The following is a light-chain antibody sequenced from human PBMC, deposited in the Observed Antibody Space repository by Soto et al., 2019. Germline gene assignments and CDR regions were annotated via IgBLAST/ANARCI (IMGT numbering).Light chain of an antibody. V-gene: IGLV6-57*04. J-gene: IGLJ3*02. CDR2: EDN. CDR1: SASSANTF. Sequence: NFMLTQPLSVSESPGKTVTISCTRSSASSANTFVQWYQQRPGSAPSTVIYEDNRRPSGVPDRFSGSIDTSSNSASLTISGLKTEDEADYYCQSYDSINPWVSGGGTKVTVL. CDR3: QSYDSINPWV.